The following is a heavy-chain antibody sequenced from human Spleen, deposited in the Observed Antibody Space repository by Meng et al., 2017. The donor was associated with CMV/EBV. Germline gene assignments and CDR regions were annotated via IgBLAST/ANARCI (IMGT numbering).Heavy chain of an antibody. Sequence: SETLSLTCTVSGGSISSYYWSWIRQSPGKGLEWIGYIYYSGSTNYNPSLKSRVTISVDTSKNQFSLKLSSVTAADTAVYYCARARIVGATLYFDYWGQGTLVTVSS. V-gene: IGHV4-59*01. D-gene: IGHD1-26*01. CDR3: ARARIVGATLYFDY. J-gene: IGHJ4*02. CDR1: GGSISSYY. CDR2: IYYSGST.